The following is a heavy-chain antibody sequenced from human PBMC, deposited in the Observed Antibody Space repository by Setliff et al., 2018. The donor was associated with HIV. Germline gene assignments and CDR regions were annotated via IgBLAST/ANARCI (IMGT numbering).Heavy chain of an antibody. D-gene: IGHD6-19*01. CDR3: AREGQEEWLAPSMYNWFDP. J-gene: IGHJ5*02. CDR1: GFTFSSYS. CDR2: ISSSSSTR. V-gene: IGHV3-48*04. Sequence: GGSLRLSCAASGFTFSSYSMNWVRQAPGKGLEWVSYISSSSSTRYYAGSVKGRFTISRENAKNSLYLQMNSLIAEDTAVYYCAREGQEEWLAPSMYNWFDPWGQGTLVTVSS.